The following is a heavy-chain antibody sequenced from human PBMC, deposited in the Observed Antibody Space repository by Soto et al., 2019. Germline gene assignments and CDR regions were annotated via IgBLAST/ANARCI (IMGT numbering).Heavy chain of an antibody. Sequence: PGESLKISCKGSGYSFTSYWISWVRQMPGKGLEWMGRIDPSDSYTNYSPSFQGHVTISADKSISTSYLQMNSLRAEDTAVYYWARDTIAGATYNYYGMDVGGKGTTVPVSS. CDR3: ARDTIAGATYNYYGMDV. CDR1: GYSFTSYW. D-gene: IGHD6-25*01. J-gene: IGHJ6*04. V-gene: IGHV5-10-1*01. CDR2: IDPSDSYT.